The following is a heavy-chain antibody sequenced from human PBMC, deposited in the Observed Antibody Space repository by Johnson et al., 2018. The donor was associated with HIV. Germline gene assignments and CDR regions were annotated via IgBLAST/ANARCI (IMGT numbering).Heavy chain of an antibody. J-gene: IGHJ3*02. D-gene: IGHD1-14*01. CDR3: AKDRNGGAFDI. Sequence: QVQLVESGGGVVQPGRSLRLSCAASGFTFSSYAMHWDRQAPGKGLEWVAVIPYDGSNKYYADSVKCRFIISRDNSKNTLYLRMKSLRAEDTGVYYYAKDRNGGAFDIWGQGTMVTVSS. CDR1: GFTFSSYA. CDR2: IPYDGSNK. V-gene: IGHV3-30-3*01.